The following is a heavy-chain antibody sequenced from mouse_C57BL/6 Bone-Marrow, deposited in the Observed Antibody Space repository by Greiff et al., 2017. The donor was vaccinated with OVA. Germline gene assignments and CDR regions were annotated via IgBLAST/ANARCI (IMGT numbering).Heavy chain of an antibody. J-gene: IGHJ2*01. CDR1: GYTFTSYW. CDR2: IYPSDSET. CDR3: ARRYGSFDY. D-gene: IGHD1-1*01. V-gene: IGHV1-61*01. Sequence: QVQLQQPGAELVRPGSSVKLSCKASGYTFTSYWMDWVKQRPGQGLDWIGNIYPSDSETHYNQKFKDKATLTVDKSSSTAYMQLSSLTSEDSAVYYCARRYGSFDYWGQGTTLTVSS.